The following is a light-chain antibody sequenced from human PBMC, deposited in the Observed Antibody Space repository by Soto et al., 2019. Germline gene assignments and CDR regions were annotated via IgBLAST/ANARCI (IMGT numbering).Light chain of an antibody. V-gene: IGKV3-20*01. J-gene: IGKJ5*01. CDR2: VAS. CDR1: QSVSSSY. Sequence: EIVLTQSPGTLSLSPLEGATASCMASQSVSSSYIAWYQHRPGQTPSLLIYVASTRATGIPDRFSGSGSGTHFTLTISRLEPGDFAVYYCQHFRGTTFTFGQGTRLEIK. CDR3: QHFRGTTFT.